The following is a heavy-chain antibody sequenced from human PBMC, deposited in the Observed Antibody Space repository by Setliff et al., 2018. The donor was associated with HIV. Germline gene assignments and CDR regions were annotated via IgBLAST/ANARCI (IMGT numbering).Heavy chain of an antibody. V-gene: IGHV4-38-2*02. CDR1: GYSISSGYY. CDR2: IYHTATT. D-gene: IGHD3-22*01. J-gene: IGHJ4*02. Sequence: SETLSLTCAVSGYSISSGYYWGWIRQPPGKGLEWIGSIYHTATTYYNPSLKSRLTISVDTSKNQFSLKLSSMTAADTAVYYCARDYDRNYFDYWGQGTLVTVSS. CDR3: ARDYDRNYFDY.